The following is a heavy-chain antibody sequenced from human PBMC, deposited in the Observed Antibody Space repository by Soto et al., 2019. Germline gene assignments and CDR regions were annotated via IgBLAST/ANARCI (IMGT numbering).Heavy chain of an antibody. CDR3: ARCREIAVAGTVGWFDP. CDR1: GYTFTSYG. V-gene: IGHV1-18*01. CDR2: ISAYNGNT. D-gene: IGHD6-19*01. J-gene: IGHJ5*02. Sequence: QVQLLQSGAEVKKPGASVKVSCKASGYTFTSYGISWVRQAPGQGLEWMGWISAYNGNTNYAQKLQGRVTMTTDTSTSTAYMELRSLRSDDTAVYYCARCREIAVAGTVGWFDPWGQGTLVTVSS.